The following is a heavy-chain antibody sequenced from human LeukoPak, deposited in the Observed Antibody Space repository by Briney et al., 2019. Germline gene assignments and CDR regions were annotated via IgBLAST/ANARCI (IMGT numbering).Heavy chain of an antibody. J-gene: IGHJ4*02. Sequence: GASVKVSCKASGGTFSSYAISWVRQAPGQGLEWMGRIIPILGIANYAQKSQGRVTITADKSTSTAYMELSSLRSEDTAVYYCARDRPTYITMVRGAYFDYWGQGTLVTVSS. CDR1: GGTFSSYA. CDR2: IIPILGIA. CDR3: ARDRPTYITMVRGAYFDY. D-gene: IGHD3-10*01. V-gene: IGHV1-69*04.